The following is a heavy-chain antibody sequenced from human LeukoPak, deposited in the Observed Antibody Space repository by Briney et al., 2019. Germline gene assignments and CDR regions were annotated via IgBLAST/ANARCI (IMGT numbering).Heavy chain of an antibody. D-gene: IGHD2/OR15-2a*01. CDR1: GFTFYDYG. V-gene: IGHV3-20*04. CDR2: LNWNGGST. J-gene: IGHJ6*03. CDR3: AGDFMMRISPYYYYYYMDV. Sequence: TGGSLRLSCAVSGFTFYDYGMSWVRQAPGKGLEWVSGLNWNGGSTGYADSVKGRFTISRDNAKNSLYLQMNSLRAEDTALYYCAGDFMMRISPYYYYYYMDVWGKGTTVTVSS.